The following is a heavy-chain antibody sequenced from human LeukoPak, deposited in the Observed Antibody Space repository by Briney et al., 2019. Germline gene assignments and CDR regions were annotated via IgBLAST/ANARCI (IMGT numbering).Heavy chain of an antibody. Sequence: GGSLRLSCAACWFTLCLSWMQCARHAPGKGLVWVSRIKTDERRTNSADSVKGRFSSSRDNATNPPYLQMSSRRAEDTAVHYCARGRIGGCADYWGQGTLVTVSS. CDR3: ARGRIGGCADY. D-gene: IGHD6-19*01. J-gene: IGHJ4*02. CDR2: IKTDERRT. V-gene: IGHV3-74*01. CDR1: WFTLCLSW.